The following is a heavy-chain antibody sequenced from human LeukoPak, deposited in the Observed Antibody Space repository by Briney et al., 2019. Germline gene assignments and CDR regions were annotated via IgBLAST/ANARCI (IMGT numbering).Heavy chain of an antibody. CDR2: ISGSGGST. J-gene: IGHJ5*02. V-gene: IGHV3-23*01. CDR3: AKDQLVVAATNWFDP. CDR1: GFTFSSYA. Sequence: GGSLRLSCAASGFTFSSYAMSWVRQAPGKGLEWVSAISGSGGSTYYADSVKGRFTIPRDNSKNTLYLQMNSLRAEDTAVYYCAKDQLVVAATNWFDPWGQGTLVTVSS. D-gene: IGHD2-15*01.